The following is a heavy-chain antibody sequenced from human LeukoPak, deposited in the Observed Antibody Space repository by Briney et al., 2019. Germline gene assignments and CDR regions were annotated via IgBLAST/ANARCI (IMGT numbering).Heavy chain of an antibody. V-gene: IGHV4-39*07. CDR3: ARTYYDILTPYYNFDY. J-gene: IGHJ4*02. CDR1: GGSISSSSYY. CDR2: IYYSGST. Sequence: SETLSLTCTVSGGSISSSSYYWGWIRQPPGKGLEWIGSIYYSGSTYYNPSLKSRVTISVDTSKNQFSLKLSSVTAADTAVYYCARTYYDILTPYYNFDYWGQGILVTVSS. D-gene: IGHD3-9*01.